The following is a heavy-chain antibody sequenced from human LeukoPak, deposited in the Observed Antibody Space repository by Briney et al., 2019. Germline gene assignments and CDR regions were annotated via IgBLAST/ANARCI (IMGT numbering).Heavy chain of an antibody. V-gene: IGHV4-30-4*01. CDR1: GGSISSGDYY. Sequence: SETLSLTCTVSGGSISSGDYYWSWIRQPPGKGLEWIGYIYYSGSTCFNPSLKSRVTISVDTSKNQFSLKLSSVTAADTAVYYCARDADYGGYFDYWGQGTLVTVSS. D-gene: IGHD4-23*01. J-gene: IGHJ4*02. CDR3: ARDADYGGYFDY. CDR2: IYYSGST.